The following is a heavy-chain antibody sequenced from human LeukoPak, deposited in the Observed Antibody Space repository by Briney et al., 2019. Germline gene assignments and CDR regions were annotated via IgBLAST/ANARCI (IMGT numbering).Heavy chain of an antibody. V-gene: IGHV3-15*01. CDR2: IKSKTDGETS. CDR3: VTDGR. CDR1: GFTFSNSW. Sequence: PGGSLRLSCAASGFTFSNSWMNWVRQAPGKGLEWIGRIKSKTDGETSDYSAPGKVRITIARDDSKNTLYLKMISLKTDETAHYYCVTDGRWGQGTLVTVSS. J-gene: IGHJ4*02.